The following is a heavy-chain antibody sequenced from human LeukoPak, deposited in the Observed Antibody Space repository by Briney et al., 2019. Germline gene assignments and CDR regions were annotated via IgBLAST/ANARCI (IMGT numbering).Heavy chain of an antibody. CDR3: ARGATLYSRPQGFDP. V-gene: IGHV3-48*01. Sequence: GGSLRLSCAASGFTFSSYSMNWVRQAPGKGLEWVSYISSSSSTIYYADSVKGRFTISRDNAKNSLYLQMNSLRAEETAVYYCARGATLYSRPQGFDPWGQGTLVTVSS. CDR2: ISSSSSTI. J-gene: IGHJ5*02. CDR1: GFTFSSYS. D-gene: IGHD6-13*01.